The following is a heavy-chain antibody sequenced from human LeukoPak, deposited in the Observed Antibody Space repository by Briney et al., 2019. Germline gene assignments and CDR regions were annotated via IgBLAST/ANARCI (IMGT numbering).Heavy chain of an antibody. CDR1: GYTFTNYA. Sequence: ASLKVSCKASGYTFTNYAINWVRQAPGQGLEWMGWINTNTGNPTYAQGFTGRFVFSLDTSGSTAYLQISSLKAEDTAVYYCARDSTGTTEYGMDVWGQGTTVTVSS. D-gene: IGHD1-1*01. CDR3: ARDSTGTTEYGMDV. CDR2: INTNTGNP. V-gene: IGHV7-4-1*02. J-gene: IGHJ6*02.